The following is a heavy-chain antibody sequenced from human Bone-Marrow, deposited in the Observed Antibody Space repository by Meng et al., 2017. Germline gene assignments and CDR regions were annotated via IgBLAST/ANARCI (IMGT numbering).Heavy chain of an antibody. CDR2: IIPILGIA. CDR3: ARDYRRIVGATGSAFDI. J-gene: IGHJ3*02. V-gene: IGHV1-69*04. D-gene: IGHD1-26*01. CDR1: GGTFSSYT. Sequence: SVKVSCKASGGTFSSYTISWVRQAPGQGLEWMGRIIPILGIANYAQKFQGRVTITADKSTSTAYMELSSLRSEDTAVYYCARDYRRIVGATGSAFDIWGQGTMVTVSS.